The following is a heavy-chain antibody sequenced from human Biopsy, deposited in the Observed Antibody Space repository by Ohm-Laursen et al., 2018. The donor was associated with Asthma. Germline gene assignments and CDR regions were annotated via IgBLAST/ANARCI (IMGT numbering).Heavy chain of an antibody. D-gene: IGHD3-22*01. Sequence: SLRLSCAASGFAVSRDHMFWVRQAPGRGLEWVSVIYSGGTSHTADSVRGRFTISRDYSKNTLYLQMHSLRAEDTAVYYCARGDSSNWSHYYFDYWGQGTLVTVSS. V-gene: IGHV3-53*01. CDR2: IYSGGTS. CDR3: ARGDSSNWSHYYFDY. CDR1: GFAVSRDH. J-gene: IGHJ4*02.